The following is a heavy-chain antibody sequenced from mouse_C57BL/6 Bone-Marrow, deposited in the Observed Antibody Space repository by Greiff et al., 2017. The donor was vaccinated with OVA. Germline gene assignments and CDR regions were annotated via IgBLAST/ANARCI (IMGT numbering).Heavy chain of an antibody. CDR3: ARPGYYGSSAWFAY. CDR1: GFTFSDYG. Sequence: EVKVEESGGGLVKPGGSLKLSCAASGFTFSDYGMHWVRQAPEKGLEWVAYISSGSSTIYYADTVKGRFTISRDNAKNTLFLQMTSLRSEDTAMYYCARPGYYGSSAWFAYWGQGTLVTVSA. V-gene: IGHV5-17*01. J-gene: IGHJ3*01. CDR2: ISSGSSTI. D-gene: IGHD1-1*01.